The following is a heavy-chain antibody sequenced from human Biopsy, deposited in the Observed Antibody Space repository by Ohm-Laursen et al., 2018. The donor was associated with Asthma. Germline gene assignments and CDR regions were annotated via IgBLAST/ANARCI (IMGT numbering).Heavy chain of an antibody. CDR1: RFSFDDCA. CDR3: AKSADYYDSTDYLDF. V-gene: IGHV3-9*01. CDR2: ISWNSGNI. J-gene: IGHJ4*01. Sequence: SLRLSCAAPRFSFDDCAMHWVRQAPGKGLEWVSSISWNSGNIDYAVSVKGRFTTSRDNAKNSLYLQMQSLRPEDTAFYYCAKSADYYDSTDYLDFWGRGTLVTVSS. D-gene: IGHD3-22*01.